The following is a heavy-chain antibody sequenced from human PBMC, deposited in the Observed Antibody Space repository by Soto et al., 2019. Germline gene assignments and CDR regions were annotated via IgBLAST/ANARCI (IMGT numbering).Heavy chain of an antibody. CDR3: ARRGGYSISWTGAYYDGMDV. CDR1: GGSFSGYY. D-gene: IGHD6-13*01. CDR2: INHSGST. Sequence: PSETLSLTCAVYGGSFSGYYWTWIRQPPGTGLEWIGEINHSGSTNYNPSLKSRVTISVDTSKNQFSLTLSSVTAADTAVYYCARRGGYSISWTGAYYDGMDVWGQGTTVTGSS. J-gene: IGHJ6*02. V-gene: IGHV4-34*01.